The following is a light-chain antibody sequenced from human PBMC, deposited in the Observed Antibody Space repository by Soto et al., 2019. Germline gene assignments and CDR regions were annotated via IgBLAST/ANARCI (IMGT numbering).Light chain of an antibody. J-gene: IGKJ2*01. CDR1: QSINSF. Sequence: EIVLTQSPGTLSLSPGEGATLSCRASQSINSFLAWYQQRRGQAPRLLIHGASNRATGIPDRFSGSGSGPDFTLTISRLEPEDFVVYFCHQYGRSPQTFGQGTKLDIK. V-gene: IGKV3-20*01. CDR3: HQYGRSPQT. CDR2: GAS.